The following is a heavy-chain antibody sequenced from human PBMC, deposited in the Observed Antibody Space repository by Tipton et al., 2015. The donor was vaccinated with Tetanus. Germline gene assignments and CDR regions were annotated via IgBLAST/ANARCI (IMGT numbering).Heavy chain of an antibody. Sequence: QLVQSGAEVKKPGASVKVSCKASGYTFTSYGLNWVRKAAGRGFEWMGWLNPKSGSAAYAPRFQGRVTMTTNTSITTAFMEVASLTYEDTAVYYCAGGSSIRHGLDVWGHGTSVTVSS. CDR1: GYTFTSYG. V-gene: IGHV1-8*02. CDR3: AGGSSIRHGLDV. D-gene: IGHD2-2*01. J-gene: IGHJ6*02. CDR2: LNPKSGSA.